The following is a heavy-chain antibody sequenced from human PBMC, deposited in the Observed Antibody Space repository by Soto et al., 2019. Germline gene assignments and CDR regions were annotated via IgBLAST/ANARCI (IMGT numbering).Heavy chain of an antibody. CDR2: IKQDGSEK. D-gene: IGHD4-17*01. CDR1: GFTFSSYW. J-gene: IGHJ4*02. CDR3: VRDIDSTTIPNY. Sequence: GGSLRLSCAASGFTFSSYWMSWVRQAPGKGLEWVANIKQDGSEKYYVDSVKGRFTISRDNAKNSLYLQMNSLRAEDTAVYYGVRDIDSTTIPNYWCQATLVTVS. V-gene: IGHV3-7*04.